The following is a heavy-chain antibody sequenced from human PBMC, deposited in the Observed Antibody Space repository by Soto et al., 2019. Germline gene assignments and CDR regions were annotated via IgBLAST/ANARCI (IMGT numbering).Heavy chain of an antibody. CDR1: GFTFSDYY. CDR3: AREDVEMATTSFDY. J-gene: IGHJ4*02. D-gene: IGHD5-12*01. V-gene: IGHV3-11*01. CDR2: ISSSGSTI. Sequence: PGGSLRLSCAASGFTFSDYYMSWIRQAPGKGLEWVSYISSSGSTIYYADSVKGRFTISRDNAKNSLYLQMNSLRAEDTAVYYCAREDVEMATTSFDYWGQGTLVTVSS.